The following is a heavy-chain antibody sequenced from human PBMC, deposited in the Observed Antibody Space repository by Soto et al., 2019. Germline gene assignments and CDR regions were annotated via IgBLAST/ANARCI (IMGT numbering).Heavy chain of an antibody. V-gene: IGHV4-39*01. J-gene: IGHJ4*02. CDR2: IYYSENT. CDR3: ATHPPYGPLDH. D-gene: IGHD4-17*01. Sequence: SETLSLTCTVSGGSISSSSNHWGWIHQPPGKGLEWIGNIYYSENTYYNPSLKSRVTISVDTSKNQFSLRLTSVTAADTAVYYCATHPPYGPLDHWGQGTLVTVS. CDR1: GGSISSSSNH.